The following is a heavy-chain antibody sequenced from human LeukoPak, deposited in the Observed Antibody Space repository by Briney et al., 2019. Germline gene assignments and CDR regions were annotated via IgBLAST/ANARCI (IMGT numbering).Heavy chain of an antibody. Sequence: ASVKVSCKASGGTFSSYAISWVRQAPGQGLEWMGGIIPIFGTANYAQKFQGRVTITADESTSTAYTELSSLRSEDTAVYYCARDQIFGVVALFDPWGQGTLVTVSS. D-gene: IGHD3-3*01. CDR3: ARDQIFGVVALFDP. CDR2: IIPIFGTA. CDR1: GGTFSSYA. V-gene: IGHV1-69*13. J-gene: IGHJ5*02.